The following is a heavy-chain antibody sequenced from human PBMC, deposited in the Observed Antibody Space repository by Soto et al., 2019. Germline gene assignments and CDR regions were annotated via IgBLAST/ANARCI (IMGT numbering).Heavy chain of an antibody. J-gene: IGHJ5*02. CDR2: ISSSSSYI. Sequence: SGGSLRLSCAASGFTFSSYSMNWVRQAPGKGLEWVSSISSSSSYIYYADSVKGRFTISRDNAKNSLYLQMNSLRAEDTAVYYCARAEVDTAMVSFNWFDPWGQGTLVTVSS. CDR1: GFTFSSYS. CDR3: ARAEVDTAMVSFNWFDP. V-gene: IGHV3-21*01. D-gene: IGHD5-18*01.